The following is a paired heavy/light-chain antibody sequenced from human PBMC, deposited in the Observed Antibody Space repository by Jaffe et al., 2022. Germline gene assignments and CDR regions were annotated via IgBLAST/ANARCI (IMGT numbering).Light chain of an antibody. J-gene: IGKJ2*01. CDR2: DAS. V-gene: IGKV1-33*01. Sequence: DIQMTQSPSSLSASVGDRVTITCQASQDISNYLNWYQQKPGKAPKLLIYDASNLETGVPSRFSGSGSGTDFTFTISSLQPEDIATYYCQQYDNLYTFGQGTKLEIK. CDR3: QQYDNLYT. CDR1: QDISNY.
Heavy chain of an antibody. J-gene: IGHJ4*02. CDR2: ISSSGSTI. V-gene: IGHV3-11*01. CDR1: GFTFSDYY. D-gene: IGHD6-19*01. CDR3: ARDGSSSGYRGGYDY. Sequence: QVQLVESGGGLVKPGGSLRLSCAASGFTFSDYYMSWIRQAPGKGLEWVSYISSSGSTIYYADSVKGRFTISRDNAKNSLYLQMNSLRAEDTAVYYCARDGSSSGYRGGYDYWGQGTLVTVSS.